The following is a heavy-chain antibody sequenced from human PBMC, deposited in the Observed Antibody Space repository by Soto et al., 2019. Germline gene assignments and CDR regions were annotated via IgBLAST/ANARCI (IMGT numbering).Heavy chain of an antibody. D-gene: IGHD4-4*01. V-gene: IGHV1-69*01. CDR2: IIPIFGAA. J-gene: IGHJ5*02. CDR1: GGTFSIYA. CDR3: ARDDYKNWFDP. Sequence: VNVSCTSSGGTFSIYAISWVRQAPGQGLEWMGGIIPIFGAANYAQKFQGRVTITADESTSTAYMELSSLRSEDTAVYYCARDDYKNWFDPWGQGTLVTVSS.